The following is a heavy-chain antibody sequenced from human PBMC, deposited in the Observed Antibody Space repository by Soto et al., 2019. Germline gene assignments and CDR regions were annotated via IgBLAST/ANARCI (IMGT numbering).Heavy chain of an antibody. J-gene: IGHJ6*02. CDR3: ARGRFYGSGTTPYYYYYVMDV. V-gene: IGHV4-59*01. CDR2: IYYSGST. CDR1: GGSISSYY. Sequence: PSETLSLTCTVSGGSISSYYWSWIRQPPGKGLEWIGYIYYSGSTNYNPSLKSRVTISVDTSKNQFSLKLSSVTAADTAVYYCARGRFYGSGTTPYYYYYVMDVWGQGTTVTVSS. D-gene: IGHD3-10*01.